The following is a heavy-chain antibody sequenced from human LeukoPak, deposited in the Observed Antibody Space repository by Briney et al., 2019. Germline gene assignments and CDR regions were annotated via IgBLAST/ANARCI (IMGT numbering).Heavy chain of an antibody. V-gene: IGHV1-2*02. J-gene: IGHJ4*02. CDR1: GYTFTGYY. CDR2: INPNSGGT. Sequence: ASVKVSCKASGYTFTGYYIHWVRQAPGQGLEWMGWINPNSGGTNYAQKFQGRVTMTRDTSISTAYMELRRLRSDDRAVYYCARGPPTIVVVITTGDFDSWGQGTLGTVSS. CDR3: ARGPPTIVVVITTGDFDS. D-gene: IGHD3-22*01.